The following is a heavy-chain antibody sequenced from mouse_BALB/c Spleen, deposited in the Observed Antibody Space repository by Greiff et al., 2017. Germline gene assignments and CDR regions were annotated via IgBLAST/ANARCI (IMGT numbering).Heavy chain of an antibody. V-gene: IGHV1-39*01. Sequence: EVQLQQSGPELVKPGASVKISCTASGYSFTGYNMNWVKQSNGKSLEWIGNIDPYYGGTSYTQKFKGKATLTVDKSSSTAYMQLKSLTSEASAVYCCTRSGGDGDVIAYWGQGTLVTVSA. D-gene: IGHD2-13*01. CDR1: GYSFTGYN. CDR2: IDPYYGGT. CDR3: TRSGGDGDVIAY. J-gene: IGHJ3*01.